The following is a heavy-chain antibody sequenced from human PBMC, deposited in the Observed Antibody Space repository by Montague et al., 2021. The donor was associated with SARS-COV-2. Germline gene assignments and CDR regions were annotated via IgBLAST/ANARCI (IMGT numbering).Heavy chain of an antibody. D-gene: IGHD4-11*01. J-gene: IGHJ4*02. CDR2: IFNSGST. V-gene: IGHV4-61*02. CDR3: VKDGWIDYVNLYFES. CDR1: GGSMNSGSHY. Sequence: SETLSLTCTVSGGSMNSGSHYWSWIRQPAGKGLEWIGRIFNSGSTTYNPSFTRRVTISADKSKNQFSLNLTSVTAADTAVYYCVKDGWIDYVNLYFESWGQGTLVAVSS.